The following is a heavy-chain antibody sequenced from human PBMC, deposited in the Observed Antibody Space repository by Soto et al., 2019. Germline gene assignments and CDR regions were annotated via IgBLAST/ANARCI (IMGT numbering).Heavy chain of an antibody. CDR2: IDPSDSYT. Sequence: PVESLKISCKGSGYSFTSYCISWVRQMPGKGLEWMGRIDPSDSYTNYSPSFQGHVTISADKSISTAYLQWSSLKASDTAMYYCTTTYCGGDCYPGLDYWGQGTLVTVSS. J-gene: IGHJ4*02. V-gene: IGHV5-10-1*01. CDR3: TTTYCGGDCYPGLDY. CDR1: GYSFTSYC. D-gene: IGHD2-21*02.